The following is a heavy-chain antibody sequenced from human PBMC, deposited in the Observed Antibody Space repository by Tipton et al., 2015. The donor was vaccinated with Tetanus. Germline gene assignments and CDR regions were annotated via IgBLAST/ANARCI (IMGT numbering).Heavy chain of an antibody. D-gene: IGHD6-13*01. J-gene: IGHJ4*02. CDR1: RFTFSSYG. V-gene: IGHV3-30*18. CDR3: AKPVTSAGTDY. CDR2: ISYDGNSE. Sequence: SLRLSCAASRFTFSSYGMHWVRQAPGKGLEWVAVISYDGNSEYYADSVKGRFTISRDNSKNTLSLQMDRLRADDTAVYYCAKPVTSAGTDYWGQGTLVTVS.